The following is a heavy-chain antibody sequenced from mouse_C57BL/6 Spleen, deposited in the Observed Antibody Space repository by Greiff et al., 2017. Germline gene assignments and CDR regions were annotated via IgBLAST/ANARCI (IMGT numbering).Heavy chain of an antibody. V-gene: IGHV1-52*01. Sequence: VQLQQPGAELVRPGSSVKLSCKASGYTFTSYWMHWVKQRPIQGLEWIGNIDPSDSETHYNQKFKDKATLTVDKSSSTAYMQLSSLTSEDSAVYYCARSRDGYYDAMDYWGQGTSVTVSS. CDR3: ARSRDGYYDAMDY. CDR2: IDPSDSET. CDR1: GYTFTSYW. D-gene: IGHD2-3*01. J-gene: IGHJ4*01.